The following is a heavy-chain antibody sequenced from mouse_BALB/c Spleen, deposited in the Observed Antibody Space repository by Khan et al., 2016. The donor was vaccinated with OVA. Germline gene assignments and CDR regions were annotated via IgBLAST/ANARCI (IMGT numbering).Heavy chain of an antibody. CDR3: ASELGRYYAMDY. J-gene: IGHJ4*01. Sequence: EVKLEESGPGLVKPSQSLSLTCTVTGYSITRDYAWNWIRQFPGNELEWMGYISNSGSASYNPSLKSRISITRDTSKNQFFLQLDSVTPEDTATYYCASELGRYYAMDYWGQGTSVTVSS. D-gene: IGHD4-1*01. CDR1: GYSITRDYA. CDR2: ISNSGSA. V-gene: IGHV3-2*02.